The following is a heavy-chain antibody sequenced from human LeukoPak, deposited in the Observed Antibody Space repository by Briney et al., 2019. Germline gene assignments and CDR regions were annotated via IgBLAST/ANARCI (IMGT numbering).Heavy chain of an antibody. CDR2: IIPIFGTA. V-gene: IGHV1-69*05. J-gene: IGHJ5*02. CDR3: ARDTVEMATIAWFDP. D-gene: IGHD5-24*01. CDR1: GGTFSSYA. Sequence: ASVKVSCKASGGTFSSYAISWVRQAPGQGLEWMGRIIPIFGTANYAQKFQGRVTITTDESTSTAYMGLSSLRSEDTAVYYCARDTVEMATIAWFDPWGQGTLVTVSS.